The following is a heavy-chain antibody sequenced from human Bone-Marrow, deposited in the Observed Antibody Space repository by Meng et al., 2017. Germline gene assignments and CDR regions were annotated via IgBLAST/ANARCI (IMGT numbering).Heavy chain of an antibody. CDR3: ARVIYRPSGHNYFDP. D-gene: IGHD1-26*01. CDR1: GGSNSSPNW. J-gene: IGHJ5*02. V-gene: IGHV4-4*02. CDR2: IYHSGST. Sequence: LQGAGPGMVKPSGTLSLTCAVSGGSNSSPNWWIWVRQPPGRGLEWIGEIYHSGSTTYNPSLLSRVTISVDKSKNQFSLKLSSVTAADTAIYYCARVIYRPSGHNYFDPWGQGTLVTVSS.